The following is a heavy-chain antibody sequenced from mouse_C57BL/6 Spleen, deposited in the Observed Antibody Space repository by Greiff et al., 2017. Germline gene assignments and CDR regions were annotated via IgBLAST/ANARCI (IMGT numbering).Heavy chain of an antibody. V-gene: IGHV1-59*01. CDR1: GYTFTSYW. Sequence: VQLQQSGAELVRPGTSVKLSCKASGYTFTSYWMHWVKQRPGQGLEWIGVIDPSDSYTKYKQKFKGKATLTVDTSSSTAYMQLSSLTSEDSAVYYCARGNGNCLAWFSYWGPGPLVTVSA. J-gene: IGHJ3*01. CDR3: ARGNGNCLAWFSY. D-gene: IGHD2-1*01. CDR2: IDPSDSYT.